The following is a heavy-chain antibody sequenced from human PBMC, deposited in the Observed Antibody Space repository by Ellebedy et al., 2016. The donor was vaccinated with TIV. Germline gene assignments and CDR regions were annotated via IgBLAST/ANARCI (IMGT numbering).Heavy chain of an antibody. CDR1: GFPFSSFW. CDR2: TKEDGSEK. Sequence: GESLKISCAASGFPFSSFWMSWVRQAPGKGLEWVANTKEDGSEKYYVDSVRGRFTISRDNAKNSLYLQMNSLRAEDTAVYYCARDRGYETFDYWGQGILVTVSS. J-gene: IGHJ4*02. V-gene: IGHV3-7*01. D-gene: IGHD5-12*01. CDR3: ARDRGYETFDY.